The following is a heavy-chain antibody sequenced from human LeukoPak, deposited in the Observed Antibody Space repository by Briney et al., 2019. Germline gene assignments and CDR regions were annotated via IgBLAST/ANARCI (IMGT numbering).Heavy chain of an antibody. CDR1: GGSISSSSYY. V-gene: IGHV4-39*07. Sequence: SETLSLTCTVSGGSISSSSYYWGWIRQPPGKGLEWIGSIYYSGSTYYNPSLKSRVTISVDTSKNQFSLKLSSVTAADTAVYYCARVSRSIVAPDYWGQGTLVTVSS. CDR3: ARVSRSIVAPDY. CDR2: IYYSGST. J-gene: IGHJ4*02. D-gene: IGHD1-26*01.